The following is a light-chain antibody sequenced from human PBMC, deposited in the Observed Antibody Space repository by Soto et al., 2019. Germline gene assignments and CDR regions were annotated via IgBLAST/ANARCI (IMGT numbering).Light chain of an antibody. CDR3: QHYGSPSWT. V-gene: IGKV3-20*01. J-gene: IGKJ1*01. Sequence: EVVLSQSPATLSVSPGEGVTLSCRASQGIDDTLAWYQHKPGQAPRLLIFGASSRATGIPDKFSGSGSGTDFTLTISRVEPDDFAVYYCQHYGSPSWTFGQGTMVDIK. CDR2: GAS. CDR1: QGIDDT.